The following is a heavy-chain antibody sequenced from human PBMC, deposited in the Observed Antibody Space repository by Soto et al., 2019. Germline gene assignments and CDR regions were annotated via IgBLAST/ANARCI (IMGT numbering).Heavy chain of an antibody. D-gene: IGHD2-21*02. CDR2: IYYSGTT. V-gene: IGHV4-28*03. CDR3: AREGRSTAYLDY. J-gene: IGHJ4*02. CDR1: GYSISSSNW. Sequence: SETLSLTCAVSGYSISSSNWWGWIRQPPGKGLEWIGYIYYSGTTYYNPSLKSRVTMSVDTSKNQFSLKLTSVTAVDTAVYYCAREGRSTAYLDYWGQGALVTSPQ.